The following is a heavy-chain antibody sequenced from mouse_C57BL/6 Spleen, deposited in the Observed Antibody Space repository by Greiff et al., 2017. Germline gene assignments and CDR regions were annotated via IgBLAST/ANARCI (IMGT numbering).Heavy chain of an antibody. J-gene: IGHJ3*01. Sequence: VQVVESGAELVRPGASVTLSCKASGYTFTDYEMHWVKQTPVHGLEWIGAIDPETGGTAYNQKFKGKAILTADKSSSTAYMELRSLTSEDSAVYYCTRSGYYGSSFAYWGQGTLVTVSA. D-gene: IGHD1-1*01. CDR2: IDPETGGT. CDR1: GYTFTDYE. CDR3: TRSGYYGSSFAY. V-gene: IGHV1-15*01.